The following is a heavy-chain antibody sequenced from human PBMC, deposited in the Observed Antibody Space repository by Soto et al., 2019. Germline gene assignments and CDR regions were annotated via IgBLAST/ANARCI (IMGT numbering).Heavy chain of an antibody. CDR1: GFTFSSYG. V-gene: IGHV3-30*18. CDR2: ISYDGSNK. Sequence: QVQLVESGGGVVQPGRSLRLSCAASGFTFSSYGMHWVRQAPGKGLEWVAVISYDGSNKYYADSVKGRFTISRDNSKNTLYLQMNSLRAEDTAVYYCAKDLLGFVGYSYGTLDYWGQGTLVTVSS. D-gene: IGHD5-18*01. CDR3: AKDLLGFVGYSYGTLDY. J-gene: IGHJ4*02.